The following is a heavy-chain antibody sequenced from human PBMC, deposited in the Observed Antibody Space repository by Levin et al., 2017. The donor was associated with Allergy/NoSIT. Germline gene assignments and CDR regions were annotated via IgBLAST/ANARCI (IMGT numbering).Heavy chain of an antibody. CDR2: IYSGGST. D-gene: IGHD4-11*01. J-gene: IGHJ5*02. Sequence: RKGPGKGLEWVSVIYSGGSTYYADSVKGRFTISRDNSKNTLYLQMNSLRAEDTAVYYCARGKGGTTVTTGWFDPWGQGTLVTVSS. V-gene: IGHV3-53*01. CDR3: ARGKGGTTVTTGWFDP.